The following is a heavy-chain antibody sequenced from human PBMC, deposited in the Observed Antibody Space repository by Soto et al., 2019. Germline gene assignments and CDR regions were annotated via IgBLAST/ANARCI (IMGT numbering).Heavy chain of an antibody. CDR3: AHEAGHERGFDP. V-gene: IGHV1-69*18. CDR1: GGTFSSYA. D-gene: IGHD6-13*01. Sequence: QVQLVQSGAEVKKPGSSVTVSCKASGGTFSSYAISWVRQAPGQGLEWMGRIIPFIGTANYAQKFQGRVTITADESTSTAYMELSSLRFEDTAVYYCAHEAGHERGFDPWGQGTLVTVSS. J-gene: IGHJ5*02. CDR2: IIPFIGTA.